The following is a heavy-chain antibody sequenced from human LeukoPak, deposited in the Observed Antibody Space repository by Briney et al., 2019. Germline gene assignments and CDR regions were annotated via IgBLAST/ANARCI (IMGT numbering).Heavy chain of an antibody. CDR1: GFTFSSYA. V-gene: IGHV3-23*01. Sequence: GGSLRLSCAASGFTFSSYAMSWVRQAPGKGLEWVSAISGSGGSTYYADSVRGRFTISRDNSKNTLFLQVNSLRAEDTAIYYCAKRDTSGHFYFDHWGQGTLVTVSS. CDR3: AKRDTSGHFYFDH. CDR2: ISGSGGST. J-gene: IGHJ4*02. D-gene: IGHD3-22*01.